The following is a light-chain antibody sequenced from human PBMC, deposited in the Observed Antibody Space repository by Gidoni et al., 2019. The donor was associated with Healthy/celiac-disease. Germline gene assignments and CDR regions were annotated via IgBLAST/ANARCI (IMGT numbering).Light chain of an antibody. CDR3: QTWGTGFRV. V-gene: IGLV4-69*01. CDR2: LNSDGSH. Sequence: QLVLTQSPSASASLGASVNLTCTLGSGHSSSAIAWHQQQPEKGPRYLMKLNSDGSHSKGDGIPDRFSGSSSGAERYLTISSLQSEDEADYYCQTWGTGFRVFGGGTKLTVL. CDR1: SGHSSSA. J-gene: IGLJ3*02.